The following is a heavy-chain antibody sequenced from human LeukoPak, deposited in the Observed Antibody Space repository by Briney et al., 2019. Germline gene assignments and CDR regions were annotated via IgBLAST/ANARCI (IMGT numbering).Heavy chain of an antibody. D-gene: IGHD6-19*01. J-gene: IGHJ4*02. CDR3: TRTGDTSGYTYYYDY. CDR2: TNGDGSST. V-gene: IGHV3-74*01. Sequence: GGSLRLSCAASGFIFTNHWMHWVRQAPGKGLVWVSRTNGDGSSTSYADSVEGRFTISRDNAKNTLYLQMNSLRVEDSAVYYCTRTGDTSGYTYYYDYWGQGTLVTVSS. CDR1: GFIFTNHW.